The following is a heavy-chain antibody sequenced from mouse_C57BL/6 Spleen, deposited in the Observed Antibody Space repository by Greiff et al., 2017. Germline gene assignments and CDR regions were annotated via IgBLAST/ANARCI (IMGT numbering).Heavy chain of an antibody. CDR1: GFNIQDYY. V-gene: IGHV14-2*01. J-gene: IGHJ1*03. Sequence: EVQLQQSGAELVKPGASVKLSCTASGFNIQDYYMHWVQQRTEQGLEWIGRIDPEDGDTTYAPKFQGKATITADTSSNTAYLQLSSLTCEDTAVYYWASGTTGEYFDVWGTGTTVTGSS. CDR2: IDPEDGDT. D-gene: IGHD1-1*01. CDR3: ASGTTGEYFDV.